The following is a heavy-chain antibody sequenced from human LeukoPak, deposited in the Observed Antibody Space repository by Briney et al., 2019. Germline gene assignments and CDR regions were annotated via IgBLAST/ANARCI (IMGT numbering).Heavy chain of an antibody. CDR2: IYYSGST. CDR3: AREVRYYGSGSYYPLFDY. V-gene: IGHV4-59*01. D-gene: IGHD3-10*01. CDR1: GGSISSYY. J-gene: IGHJ4*02. Sequence: PSETLSLTCTVSGGSISSYYWSWIRQPPGKGLEWIGYIYYSGSTNYNPSLKSRVTISVDTSKNQFSLKLSSVAAAGTAVYYCAREVRYYGSGSYYPLFDYWGQGTLVTVSS.